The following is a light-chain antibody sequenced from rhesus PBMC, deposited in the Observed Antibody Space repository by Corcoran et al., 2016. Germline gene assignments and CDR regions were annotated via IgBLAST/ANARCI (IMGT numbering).Light chain of an antibody. J-gene: IGKJ4*01. CDR3: QHGYVTPLT. CDR2: KSS. CDR1: ENVNNY. V-gene: IGKV1-74*01. Sequence: DIQMTQSPSSLSASVGDRVTITCRASENVNNYVNWYQQKPGKAPKLLLYKSSTLPSGVPSRFSGSGSGTDYTFTISSLQPDDVATYSCQHGYVTPLTFGGGTKVELK.